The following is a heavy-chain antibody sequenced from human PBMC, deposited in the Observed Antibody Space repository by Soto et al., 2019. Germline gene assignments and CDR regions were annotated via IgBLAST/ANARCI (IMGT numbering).Heavy chain of an antibody. Sequence: GASVKVSCKASGGTFSSYAISWVRQAPGQGLEWMGGIIPIFGTANYAQKFQGRVTITADKSTSTAYMELSSLRSEDTAVYYCARVRQLVSIYYYGFDVCRQLPTVPASS. D-gene: IGHD6-6*01. J-gene: IGHJ6*02. V-gene: IGHV1-69*06. CDR2: IIPIFGTA. CDR1: GGTFSSYA. CDR3: ARVRQLVSIYYYGFDV.